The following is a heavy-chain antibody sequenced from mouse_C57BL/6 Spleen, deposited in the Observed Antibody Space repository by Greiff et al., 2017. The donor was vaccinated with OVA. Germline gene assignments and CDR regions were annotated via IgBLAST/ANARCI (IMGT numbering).Heavy chain of an antibody. Sequence: QVQLQQPGAELVKPGASVQLSCKASGYTFTSYWITWVKQRPGQGLEWIGDIYPGSGSTTYNEKFKSKATLTVDTSSSTAYMQLSSRTSEDSAVYYGARESNYYFDYWGQGTTLTVSS. CDR3: ARESNYYFDY. J-gene: IGHJ2*01. V-gene: IGHV1-55*01. D-gene: IGHD2-5*01. CDR2: IYPGSGST. CDR1: GYTFTSYW.